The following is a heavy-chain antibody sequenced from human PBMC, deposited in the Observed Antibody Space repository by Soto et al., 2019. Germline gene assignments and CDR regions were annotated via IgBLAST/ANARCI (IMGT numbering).Heavy chain of an antibody. CDR2: IYYSGST. D-gene: IGHD3-22*01. V-gene: IGHV4-59*01. Sequence: SETLSLTCTVSGGSISTYYWSWIRQPPGKGLEWIGYIYYSGSTNYNPSLKSRVTISVDTSKNQFSLKLSSVTAADTAVYYCARAGPWVPYYYDSSPYTFENWFDPWGQGTLVTVSS. CDR1: GGSISTYY. J-gene: IGHJ5*02. CDR3: ARAGPWVPYYYDSSPYTFENWFDP.